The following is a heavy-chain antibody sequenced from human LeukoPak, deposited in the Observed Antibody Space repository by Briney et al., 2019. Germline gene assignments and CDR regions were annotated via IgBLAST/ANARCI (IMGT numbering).Heavy chain of an antibody. CDR1: GFTFSSYS. CDR2: ISDDSNYI. J-gene: IGHJ3*02. CDR3: ARAQKYSYDAFDI. Sequence: GGSLRLSCAASGFTFSSYSMNWVRQAPGKGLEWVSSISDDSNYIYYADSVKGRFTISRDNAKNSLYLQMNSLSAEDTAVYYCARAQKYSYDAFDIWGQGTMVTVSS. V-gene: IGHV3-21*01. D-gene: IGHD4-11*01.